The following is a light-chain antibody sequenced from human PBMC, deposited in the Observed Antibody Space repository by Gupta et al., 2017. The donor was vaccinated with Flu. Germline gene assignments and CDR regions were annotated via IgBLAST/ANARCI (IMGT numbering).Light chain of an antibody. CDR1: RDSGTY. CDR2: DAS. CDR3: QQLNSYPLT. J-gene: IGKJ4*01. Sequence: PSFLSASVGDIVTITGRASRDSGTYCAWYQQKPGKAPRLLIYDASTLQTGVPSRFSGSGSGTKFTLTISTLQPEDFASYYCQQLNSYPLTFGGGTTVDI. V-gene: IGKV1-9*01.